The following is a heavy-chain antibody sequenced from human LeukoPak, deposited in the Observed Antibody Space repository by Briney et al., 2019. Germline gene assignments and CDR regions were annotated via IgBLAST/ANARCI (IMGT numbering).Heavy chain of an antibody. CDR3: ARDQYVDTVMAPDL. Sequence: GGSLRLSCAASGFTFSTSNMNWVRQAPGKGLQWVSYISGSGSTTHYADSVKGRFTISRDNAKNSLYLQMNFLRAEDSAVYYCARDQYVDTVMAPDLWGQGTLVTVSS. CDR1: GFTFSTSN. CDR2: ISGSGSTT. V-gene: IGHV3-48*04. D-gene: IGHD5-18*01. J-gene: IGHJ5*02.